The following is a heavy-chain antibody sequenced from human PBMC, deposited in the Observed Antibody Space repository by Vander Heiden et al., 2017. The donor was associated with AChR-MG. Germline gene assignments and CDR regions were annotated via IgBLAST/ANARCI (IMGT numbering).Heavy chain of an antibody. CDR1: GLPFSSYA. D-gene: IGHD6-13*01. Sequence: EVQLLESGGGLVQPGGSLRLSCAAPGLPFSSYARSWVRQAPGKVLEWVSAMTGSGGDTYHADSVKGRFTISRDNSKNTLSLQMNSLRAEDTAVYHCVKGSAAARPYYFDYWGQGTLVTVSS. J-gene: IGHJ4*02. CDR2: MTGSGGDT. V-gene: IGHV3-23*01. CDR3: VKGSAAARPYYFDY.